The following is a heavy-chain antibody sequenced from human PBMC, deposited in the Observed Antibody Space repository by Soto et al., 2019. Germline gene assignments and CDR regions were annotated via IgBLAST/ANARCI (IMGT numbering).Heavy chain of an antibody. D-gene: IGHD3-10*01. J-gene: IGHJ4*02. CDR2: INVEGTYS. CDR3: ARDFSPAETPGDDFDY. V-gene: IGHV3-74*01. Sequence: EVQLVESGGGVVQPGGSLRLSCAASGFTFTNYWMHWVRQVPGKGLAWVARINVEGTYSSYADFAKGRFTISRDDAKNTVYLQMNSLSADDTAVYYWARDFSPAETPGDDFDYWGQGTLVTVSP. CDR1: GFTFTNYW.